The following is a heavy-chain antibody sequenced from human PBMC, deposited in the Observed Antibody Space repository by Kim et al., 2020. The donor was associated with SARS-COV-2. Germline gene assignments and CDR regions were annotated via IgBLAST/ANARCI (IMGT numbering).Heavy chain of an antibody. V-gene: IGHV3-23*03. CDR2: IYSGGSST. J-gene: IGHJ6*01. Sequence: GGSLRLSCAASGFTFSSYAMSWVRQAPGKGLEWVSVIYSGGSSTYYADSVKGRFTISRDNSKNTLYLQMNSLRDEDTAVYYSAKCGGWGWRVRSCYGMDVWGQGTSVTVSS. CDR1: GFTFSSYA. CDR3: AKCGGWGWRVRSCYGMDV. D-gene: IGHD6-19*01.